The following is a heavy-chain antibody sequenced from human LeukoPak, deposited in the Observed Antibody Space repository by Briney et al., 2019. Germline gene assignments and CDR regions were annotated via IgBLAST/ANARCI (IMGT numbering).Heavy chain of an antibody. D-gene: IGHD4-17*01. CDR2: IWYDGSNK. V-gene: IGHV3-33*01. Sequence: GGSLRLSCAASGFTFSSYGMHWVRQATGKGLEWVAVIWYDGSNKYFADSVKGRFTISRDNSKNTLYLQMNSLRAEDTAVYYCARGGYGDYVDYWGQGTLVTVSS. CDR3: ARGGYGDYVDY. J-gene: IGHJ4*02. CDR1: GFTFSSYG.